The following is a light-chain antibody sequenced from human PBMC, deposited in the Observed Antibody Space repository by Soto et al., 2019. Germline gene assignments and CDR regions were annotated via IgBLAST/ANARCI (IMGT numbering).Light chain of an antibody. CDR2: DAS. CDR3: QQYNNRTLT. Sequence: IVLPQSPDTLSVSPWERATLSCRASQTIRRTVAWYQQKSGQPPRLLTYDASTRATGFPARFSGSGSGTEFTLTISSLQSEDIAVYYCQQYNNRTLTFGGGAKVDI. J-gene: IGKJ4*01. CDR1: QTIRRT. V-gene: IGKV3D-15*01.